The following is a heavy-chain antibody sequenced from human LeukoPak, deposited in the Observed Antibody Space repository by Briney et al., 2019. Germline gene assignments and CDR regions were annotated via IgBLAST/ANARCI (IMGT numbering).Heavy chain of an antibody. J-gene: IGHJ4*02. CDR1: GGSISSYY. CDR2: IHTTGST. CDR3: ARCTSTSCYNFDY. V-gene: IGHV4-4*07. D-gene: IGHD2-2*02. Sequence: SETVSLTCTVSGGSISSYYWNWIRQSAGKGLEWIGHIHTTGSTNCNPSLKSRVTTSLDTSKNQFSLKLNSVTAADTAVYYCARCTSTSCYNFDYWGQGSLVTVSS.